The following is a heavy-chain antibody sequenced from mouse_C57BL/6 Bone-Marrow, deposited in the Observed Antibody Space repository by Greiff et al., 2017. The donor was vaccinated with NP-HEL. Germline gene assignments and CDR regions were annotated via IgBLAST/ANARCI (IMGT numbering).Heavy chain of an antibody. Sequence: VKLMESGAELVRPGASVTLSCKASGYTFTDYEMHWVKQTPVHGLEWIGAIDPETGGTAYNQKFKGKAILTADKSSSTAYMELRSLTSEDSAVYYCTSIYYDYDKWYFDVWGTGTTVTVSS. CDR2: IDPETGGT. CDR1: GYTFTDYE. D-gene: IGHD2-4*01. J-gene: IGHJ1*03. CDR3: TSIYYDYDKWYFDV. V-gene: IGHV1-15*01.